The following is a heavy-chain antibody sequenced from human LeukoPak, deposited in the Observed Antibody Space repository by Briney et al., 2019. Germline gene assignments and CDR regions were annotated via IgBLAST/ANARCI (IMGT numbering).Heavy chain of an antibody. CDR1: GGSFSGYY. V-gene: IGHV4-34*01. Sequence: SETLSLTCAVYGGSFSGYYWSWIRQPPGKGLEWIGEINHSGSTNYNPSLKSRVTISVDTSKNRFSLKLSSVTAADTAVYYCARGRYSSSWFPFDYWGQGTLVTVS. CDR3: ARGRYSSSWFPFDY. CDR2: INHSGST. J-gene: IGHJ4*02. D-gene: IGHD6-13*01.